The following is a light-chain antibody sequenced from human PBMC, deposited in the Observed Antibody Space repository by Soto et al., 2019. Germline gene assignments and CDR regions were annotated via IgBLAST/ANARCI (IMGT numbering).Light chain of an antibody. Sequence: QSALTQPASVSGSPGQSITISCTGTSSDVGGYNYVSWYQQHPGKAPKLMIYDVSNRPSGVSNRFSGSKSGNTASLTISGLQDEDEADYCCSSYTSSRTVVFGGGTKLTVL. V-gene: IGLV2-14*01. J-gene: IGLJ2*01. CDR1: SSDVGGYNY. CDR3: SSYTSSRTVV. CDR2: DVS.